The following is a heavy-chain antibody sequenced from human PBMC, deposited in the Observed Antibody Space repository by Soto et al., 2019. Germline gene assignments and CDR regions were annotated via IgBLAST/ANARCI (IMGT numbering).Heavy chain of an antibody. Sequence: GGSLRLSCAASGFTFSTYTMNWVRQGPGQGLEWVSAIIGGGTTYYADSVKGRFTISRDNSKNTLYLQMNSLRAEDTAVYYCAKRPPDYYYYYMDVWGKGTTVTVSS. V-gene: IGHV3-23*01. CDR1: GFTFSTYT. CDR3: AKRPPDYYYYYMDV. J-gene: IGHJ6*03. CDR2: IIGGGTT.